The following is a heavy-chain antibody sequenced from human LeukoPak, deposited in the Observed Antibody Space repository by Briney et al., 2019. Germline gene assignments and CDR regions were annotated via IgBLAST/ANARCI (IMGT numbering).Heavy chain of an antibody. V-gene: IGHV4-59*12. CDR2: IYYSGST. D-gene: IGHD2-2*01. Sequence: SETLSLTCTVSGGSIRSYYWSWVRQPPGKRLEWIGYIYYSGSTNYNPSLKSRVTISLDTSKNQFSLKLSSVTAADTAVYYCARGLVPAARVDAFDIWGQGTMVTVSS. J-gene: IGHJ3*02. CDR1: GGSIRSYY. CDR3: ARGLVPAARVDAFDI.